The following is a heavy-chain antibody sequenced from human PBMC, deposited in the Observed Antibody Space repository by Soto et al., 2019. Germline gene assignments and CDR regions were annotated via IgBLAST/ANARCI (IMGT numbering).Heavy chain of an antibody. J-gene: IGHJ6*02. CDR3: ARSGSVPYYHYGLDV. D-gene: IGHD1-26*01. CDR2: ISTYNGDA. CDR1: GYTFSRSG. V-gene: IGHV1-18*01. Sequence: QVQLVQSGAEVRKPGASVKVSCKTSGYTFSRSGISWVRQAPGQGLEWMGWISTYNGDANYAQKLQGRVTMTTDTSTSTAFMELGSLTSDDTAVYYCARSGSVPYYHYGLDVWAQGTTVTVSS.